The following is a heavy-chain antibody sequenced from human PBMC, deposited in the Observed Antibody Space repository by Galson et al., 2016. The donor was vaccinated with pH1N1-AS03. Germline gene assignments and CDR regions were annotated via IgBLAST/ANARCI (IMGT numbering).Heavy chain of an antibody. D-gene: IGHD3-16*01. Sequence: SETLSLTCTVSHGSVSNHYWTWIRQPPGKEMEWIGYMYQSGTTTYNPSLQSRVTMSVDTSKKQFSLTLTSVTAADTAVYYCAREKRISFGGGRWYFDLWGRGTLVTVSS. CDR1: HGSVSNHY. J-gene: IGHJ2*01. CDR3: AREKRISFGGGRWYFDL. V-gene: IGHV4-59*02. CDR2: MYQSGTT.